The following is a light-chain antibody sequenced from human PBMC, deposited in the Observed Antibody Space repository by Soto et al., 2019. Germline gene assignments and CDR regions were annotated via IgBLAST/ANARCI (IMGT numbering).Light chain of an antibody. V-gene: IGKV1-39*01. Sequence: IQLTQSPSCRGTSVGDRVTLTCRASQSISSHLNWYQQKPGKAPNLLIYAASSLPGGVPSRFSGSGSGTDFTLTISSLQPEDFATYYCQQSYSTPLTFGRGTKVDIK. J-gene: IGKJ4*01. CDR2: AAS. CDR3: QQSYSTPLT. CDR1: QSISSH.